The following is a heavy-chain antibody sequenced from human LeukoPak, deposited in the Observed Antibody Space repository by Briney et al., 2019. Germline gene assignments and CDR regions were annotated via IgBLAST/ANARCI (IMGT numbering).Heavy chain of an antibody. CDR3: ARDPAYCGGDCYPRGYFDL. V-gene: IGHV4-59*11. CDR1: GGSISSHY. J-gene: IGHJ2*01. CDR2: IYYSGST. Sequence: SETLSLTCTVSGGSISSHYWSWIRQPPGKGLEWIGYIYYSGSTNYNPSLKSRVTISVDTPKNQFSLRLSSVTAADTAMYYCARDPAYCGGDCYPRGYFDLWGRGTLVTVSS. D-gene: IGHD2-21*02.